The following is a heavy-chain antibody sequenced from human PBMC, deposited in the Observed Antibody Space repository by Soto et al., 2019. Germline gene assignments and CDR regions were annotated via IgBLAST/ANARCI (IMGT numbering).Heavy chain of an antibody. V-gene: IGHV1-46*01. CDR3: ARDSNRYYYDSSGYFAPEYFQH. CDR2: INPSGGST. J-gene: IGHJ1*01. D-gene: IGHD3-22*01. CDR1: GYTFTSND. Sequence: ASVKVSCKASGYTFTSNDVNWVRQAPGQGLEWMRIINPSGGSTSYAQKFQGRVTMTRDTSTSTVYMELSSLRSEDTAVYYCARDSNRYYYDSSGYFAPEYFQHWGQGTLVTVSS.